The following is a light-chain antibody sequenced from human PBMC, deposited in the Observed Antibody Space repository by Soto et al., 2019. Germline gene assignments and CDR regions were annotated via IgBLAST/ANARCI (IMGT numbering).Light chain of an antibody. V-gene: IGKV3-15*01. CDR3: QQRGSWPQYT. J-gene: IGKJ4*01. CDR1: QSVNSN. Sequence: EMVMTQSPAILSVSPGESATLSCLASQSVNSNYLAWYQQHPGQPPRLLIYGISTRATGIPARFSGSGSGTEFSLTISSLQSEDFAVYYCQQRGSWPQYTFGGGTKVDIK. CDR2: GIS.